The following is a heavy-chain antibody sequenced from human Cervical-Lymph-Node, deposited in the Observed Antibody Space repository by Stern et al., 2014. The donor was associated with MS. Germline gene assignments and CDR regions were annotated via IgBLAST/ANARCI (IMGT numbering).Heavy chain of an antibody. Sequence: QVQLQESGPGLVKPSETLSLTCTVSGASISPYYWNWIRQPPGRELEWIGYIFHTGSANYNPSLKSRVAMSVDTSKNQFSLRLTSVTAADTAVYYCAKEAHEVTPVTTSSRRRRDYFFDSWGQGTLVTVSS. V-gene: IGHV4-59*01. CDR3: AKEAHEVTPVTTSSRRRRDYFFDS. CDR2: IFHTGSA. D-gene: IGHD4-17*01. CDR1: GASISPYY. J-gene: IGHJ4*02.